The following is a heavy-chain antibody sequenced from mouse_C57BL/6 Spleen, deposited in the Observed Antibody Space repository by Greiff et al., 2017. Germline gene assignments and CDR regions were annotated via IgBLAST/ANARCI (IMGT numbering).Heavy chain of an antibody. CDR1: GYPFTSYW. J-gene: IGHJ2*01. D-gene: IGHD1-1*01. V-gene: IGHV1-69*01. CDR2: ILPAGSHT. CDR3: ARGDGSSSFDY. Sequence: VQLQQPGAELVMPGASVKLSCKASGYPFTSYWMHWVKQRPGRGLEWIGEILPAGSHTNYNRKFNGKSTLTVDKSSSTAYMQLSSLTSEDSAIYYCARGDGSSSFDYWGPGTTLTVSS.